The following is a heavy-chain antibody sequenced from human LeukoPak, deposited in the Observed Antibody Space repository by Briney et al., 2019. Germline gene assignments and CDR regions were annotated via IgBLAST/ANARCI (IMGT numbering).Heavy chain of an antibody. D-gene: IGHD3-22*01. CDR3: ARDLRTYYDSSKGFDY. CDR2: IYSGGNT. Sequence: GGSLRLSCAASEFTVSSNYMSWVRQAPGKGLEWVSVIYSGGNTYYADSVKGRFTISRDNSKNTLYLQMNSLRAEDTAVYYCARDLRTYYDSSKGFDYWGQGTLVTVSS. J-gene: IGHJ4*02. V-gene: IGHV3-53*01. CDR1: EFTVSSNY.